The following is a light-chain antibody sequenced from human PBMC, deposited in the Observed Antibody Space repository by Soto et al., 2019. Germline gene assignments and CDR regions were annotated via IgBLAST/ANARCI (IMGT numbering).Light chain of an antibody. CDR3: SSYAGSNRVV. CDR1: SSDVGGYKY. J-gene: IGLJ2*01. Sequence: QSALTQPPSASGSPGQSVTISCTGTSSDVGGYKYVSWYQQHPGKAPKLMIYEVSQRPSGVPDRFSGSKSGNTASLTVSGLQADDEADYYCSSYAGSNRVVVGGGTQLTVL. CDR2: EVS. V-gene: IGLV2-8*01.